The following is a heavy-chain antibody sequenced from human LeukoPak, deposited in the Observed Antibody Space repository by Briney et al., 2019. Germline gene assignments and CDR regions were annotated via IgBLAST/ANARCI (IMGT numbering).Heavy chain of an antibody. Sequence: ASVKVSCKASGYTFTSYDTNWVRQATGQGLEWMGWMNPNSGSTGYEQKFQGRVTITRNTSSSTAYMELSSLRSEDTAVYYCARGLHPQVVAGRELGYWGQGTLVTVSS. CDR1: GYTFTSYD. CDR3: ARGLHPQVVAGRELGY. CDR2: MNPNSGST. V-gene: IGHV1-8*03. J-gene: IGHJ4*02. D-gene: IGHD6-19*01.